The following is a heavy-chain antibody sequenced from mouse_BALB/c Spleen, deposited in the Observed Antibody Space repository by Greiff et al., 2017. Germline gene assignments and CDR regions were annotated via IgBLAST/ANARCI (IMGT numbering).Heavy chain of an antibody. D-gene: IGHD1-1*01. Sequence: VQLQQSGPELVKPGASVKMSCKASGYTFTSYVMHWVKQKPGQGLEWIGYINPYNDGTKYNEKFKGKATLTSDKSSSTAYMELSSLTSEDSAVYYCARGGGSSWGNYFDYWGQGTTLTVSS. CDR3: ARGGGSSWGNYFDY. CDR1: GYTFTSYV. V-gene: IGHV1-14*01. CDR2: INPYNDGT. J-gene: IGHJ2*01.